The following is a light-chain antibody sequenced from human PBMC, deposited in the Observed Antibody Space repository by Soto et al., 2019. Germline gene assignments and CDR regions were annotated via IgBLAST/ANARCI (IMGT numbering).Light chain of an antibody. CDR1: SGHGSYA. J-gene: IGLJ2*01. CDR2: VNSDGSH. V-gene: IGLV4-69*01. CDR3: QTWGTGIGV. Sequence: QLVLTQSPSASASLGASVKLTCTLSSGHGSYAIAWHQQQSEKGPRYLMKVNSDGSHSKGDGIPDRFSGSSSGAERYLTISSLQSEDEADYYCQTWGTGIGVFGGGTKLTVL.